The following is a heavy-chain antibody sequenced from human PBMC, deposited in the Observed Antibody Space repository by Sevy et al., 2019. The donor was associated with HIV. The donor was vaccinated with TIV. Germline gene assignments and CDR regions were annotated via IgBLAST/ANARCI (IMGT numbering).Heavy chain of an antibody. D-gene: IGHD3-10*01. CDR3: AREIREFLSPTSFDL. CDR2: ISSRSTYT. CDR1: GFIFSDFY. J-gene: IGHJ5*01. Sequence: GGSLRLSCEVSGFIFSDFYMSWIRQAPGKGLEWISFISSRSTYTNYTNSVKGRFTISRDNAKNSLYLQMDTLGVEDTAVYYCAREIREFLSPTSFDLWGQGTLVTVSS. V-gene: IGHV3-11*06.